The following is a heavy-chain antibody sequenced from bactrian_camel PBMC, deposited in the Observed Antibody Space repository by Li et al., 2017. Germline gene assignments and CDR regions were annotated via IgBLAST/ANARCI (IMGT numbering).Heavy chain of an antibody. CDR1: EYTNTPKC. CDR2: YHFSGGRT. J-gene: IGHJ4*01. Sequence: VQLVESGGESTAPGGSLRLSCAPSEYTNTPKCIGWFRQAPGKEREAVAGYHFSGGRTAYVDSVKGRFTVSRDNAENTLYLQSNSLKTEDTAMYYCTTYFDQNGARYSDTWPRGKGTQVTVS. D-gene: IGHD5*01. V-gene: IGHV3S54*01.